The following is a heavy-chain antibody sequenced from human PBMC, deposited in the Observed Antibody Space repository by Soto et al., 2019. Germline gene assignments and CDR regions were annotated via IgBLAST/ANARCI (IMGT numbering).Heavy chain of an antibody. CDR2: IYHSGST. Sequence: SETLSLTCAVSGGSISSGGYSWSWIRQPPGKGLEWIGYIYHSGSTYYNPSRKSRVTISVDRSKNQFSLKLSSVTAADTAVYYCARDRWEMVRGFKYYYGMDVWGQGTTVTVSS. V-gene: IGHV4-30-2*01. CDR3: ARDRWEMVRGFKYYYGMDV. D-gene: IGHD3-10*01. J-gene: IGHJ6*02. CDR1: GGSISSGGYS.